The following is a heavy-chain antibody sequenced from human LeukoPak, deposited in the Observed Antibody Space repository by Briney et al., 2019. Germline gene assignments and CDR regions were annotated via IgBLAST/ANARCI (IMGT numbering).Heavy chain of an antibody. CDR2: IYYSGST. V-gene: IGHV4-59*08. CDR3: ARLYSYGSYYGMDV. CDR1: GGSISSYY. D-gene: IGHD5-18*01. Sequence: SETLSLTCTVSGGSISSYYWSWIRQPPGKGLEWIGYIYYSGSTNYNPSLKSRVTISVDTSKNQSFLKLSSVTAADTAVYHCARLYSYGSYYGMDVWGQGTTVTVSS. J-gene: IGHJ6*02.